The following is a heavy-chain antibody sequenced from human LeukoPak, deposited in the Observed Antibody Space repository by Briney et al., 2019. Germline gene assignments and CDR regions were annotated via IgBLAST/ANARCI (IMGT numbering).Heavy chain of an antibody. J-gene: IGHJ6*02. D-gene: IGHD3-16*01. Sequence: GGSLRLSCAASGFTFSSNWMHWVRQAPGKGLVWVSRINEDGSTTNYADSVEGRSTIFRDNAKNTLYLQMNSLRAEDTAVYYCATSWGPDTSAFRWGRDGMDVWGQGTTVIVS. CDR2: INEDGSTT. CDR3: ATSWGPDTSAFRWGRDGMDV. CDR1: GFTFSSNW. V-gene: IGHV3-74*01.